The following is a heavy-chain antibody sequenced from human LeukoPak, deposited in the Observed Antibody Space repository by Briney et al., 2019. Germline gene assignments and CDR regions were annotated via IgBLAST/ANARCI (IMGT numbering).Heavy chain of an antibody. Sequence: SETLSLTCTFSAGSFSPAHWSWIRQPPGKGLEWIGVICDNGNTDYNPSLKSRVTMSVDTSKNQFSLKLSSVTAADTAVYYCARGDSSWYSNWFDPWGQGTLVTVSS. CDR3: ARGDSSWYSNWFDP. CDR2: ICDNGNT. V-gene: IGHV4-4*07. J-gene: IGHJ5*02. CDR1: AGSFSPAH. D-gene: IGHD6-13*01.